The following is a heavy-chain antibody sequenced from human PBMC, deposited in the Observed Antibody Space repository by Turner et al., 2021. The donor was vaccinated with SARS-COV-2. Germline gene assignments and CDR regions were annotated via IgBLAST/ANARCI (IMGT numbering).Heavy chain of an antibody. V-gene: IGHV1-69*08. Sequence: QVQLVQSGADVKKPGSSVKVSCKASGGTFSSYTLSWVRQAPGQGLEWVGRIIRIIGIEKYAQKFQGRVTITADKSKSTANMELRSLRSEDTAVYYCERDEGEIAAAGIVYYYGMDVWGQGTTVTVSS. CDR2: IIRIIGIE. CDR3: ERDEGEIAAAGIVYYYGMDV. CDR1: GGTFSSYT. J-gene: IGHJ6*02. D-gene: IGHD6-13*01.